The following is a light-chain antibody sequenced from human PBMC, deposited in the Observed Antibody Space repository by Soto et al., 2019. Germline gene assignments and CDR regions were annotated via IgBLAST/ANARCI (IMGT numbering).Light chain of an antibody. CDR2: EDN. Sequence: NFMLTQPHSVSESPGKTVTISCTRSSGSIASNYVQWYQQRPGSAPTTVIYEDNQRPSGVPDRFSGSIDSSSNSASLTISGLKTEDEADSYCQSYDSSPLWVFGTGTKVTVL. J-gene: IGLJ1*01. V-gene: IGLV6-57*04. CDR1: SGSIASNY. CDR3: QSYDSSPLWV.